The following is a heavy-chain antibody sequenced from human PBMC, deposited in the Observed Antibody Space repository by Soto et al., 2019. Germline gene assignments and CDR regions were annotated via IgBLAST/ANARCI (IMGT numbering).Heavy chain of an antibody. J-gene: IGHJ4*02. Sequence: QVQLVQSGAEVKKPGSSVKVSCKASGGTFSSYSINWVRQAPGQGLEWMGEIIPIFCTANSAQKFQGRVKITANECTSTASMELSCMKSEYTSVYYSARQVGRNSGGIDYPGQGTLVTVAS. CDR3: ARQVGRNSGGIDY. V-gene: IGHV1-69*01. CDR2: IIPIFCTA. CDR1: GGTFSSYS. D-gene: IGHD2-15*01.